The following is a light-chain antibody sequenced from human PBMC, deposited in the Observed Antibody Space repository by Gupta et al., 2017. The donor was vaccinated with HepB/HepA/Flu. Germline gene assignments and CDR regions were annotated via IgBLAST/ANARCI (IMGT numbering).Light chain of an antibody. CDR3: QTWETGRGGGGI. Sequence: QSVVTQPPSVSSAAGQTVTISCSGSGPNVGANYVSWYPQIPGTAPKLLIYEDNKRPSEMPARVSGSKSGTSATMDITGLPTGDEGDYYCQTWETGRGGGGIFGGGTKVTVL. J-gene: IGLJ2*01. V-gene: IGLV1-51*02. CDR1: GPNVGANY. CDR2: EDN.